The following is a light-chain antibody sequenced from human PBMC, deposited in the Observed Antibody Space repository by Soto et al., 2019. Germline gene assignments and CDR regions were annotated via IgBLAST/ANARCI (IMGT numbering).Light chain of an antibody. CDR1: RSFASSY. CDR2: AAS. V-gene: IGKV3-20*01. Sequence: EIVLTQSPVTLSLSPGERATLSCRASRSFASSYLGWYQQKPGQAPRLLIYAASTRATGIPDRFSGSGSATDFTLTISGLEPEDSAVHYCQHYDSSPPYTFGQGTKVDIK. J-gene: IGKJ2*01. CDR3: QHYDSSPPYT.